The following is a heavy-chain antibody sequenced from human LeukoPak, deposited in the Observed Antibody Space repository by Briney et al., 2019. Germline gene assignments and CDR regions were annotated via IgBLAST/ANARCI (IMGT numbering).Heavy chain of an antibody. Sequence: GGTLRLSCVASGFTFSNHGMTWFRQAPGKGLEWVSAISGSGGSTYYADSVKGRFTISRDNSKNTLYLQMNSLRAEDTAVYYCAKVNLGCSSTSCYLYVDPWGQGTLVTVSS. CDR1: GFTFSNHG. V-gene: IGHV3-23*01. CDR2: ISGSGGST. J-gene: IGHJ5*02. D-gene: IGHD2-2*01. CDR3: AKVNLGCSSTSCYLYVDP.